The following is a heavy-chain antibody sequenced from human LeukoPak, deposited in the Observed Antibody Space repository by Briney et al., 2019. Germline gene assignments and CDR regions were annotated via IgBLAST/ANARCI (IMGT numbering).Heavy chain of an antibody. CDR1: NYTFTSYG. J-gene: IGHJ4*02. CDR2: INAYNGDT. D-gene: IGHD3-10*01. CDR3: ARDGSGVWFDY. Sequence: ASVKVSCKASNYTFTSYGISWVRQAPGQGLEWMAWINAYNGDTNYAQKFQGRVTLTTDTSTSTAYMELRSLRSDDTAVYYCARDGSGVWFDYWGQGTLVTVSS. V-gene: IGHV1-18*01.